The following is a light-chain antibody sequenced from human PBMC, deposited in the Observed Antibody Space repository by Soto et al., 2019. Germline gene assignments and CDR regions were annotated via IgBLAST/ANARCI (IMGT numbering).Light chain of an antibody. CDR1: QSVSSSF. J-gene: IGKJ5*01. CDR3: QQSGYSPIT. V-gene: IGKV3-20*01. Sequence: EIVLTQSPGTLSLSPGERATLSCRASQSVSSSFLSWYQQKRGQAPRLLTFGASSRATGIPDRFSGSGSGTDFTLTIYRLEPEDFAVYYCQQSGYSPITFGQGTRLEIK. CDR2: GAS.